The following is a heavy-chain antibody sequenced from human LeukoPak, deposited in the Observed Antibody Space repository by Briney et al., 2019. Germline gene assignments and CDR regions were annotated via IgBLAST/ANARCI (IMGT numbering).Heavy chain of an antibody. CDR3: ATNSSSWYIDQ. J-gene: IGHJ4*02. CDR2: ISGNGYST. CDR1: GFTFSSCA. Sequence: GGSLRLPCAASGFTFSSCAMTWVRQAPGKGLQWVSDISGNGYSTYYADSLKGRFTISRDNSKNTLYLQMNSLRAEDTAVYYCATNSSSWYIDQWGQGTLVTVSS. V-gene: IGHV3-23*01. D-gene: IGHD6-13*01.